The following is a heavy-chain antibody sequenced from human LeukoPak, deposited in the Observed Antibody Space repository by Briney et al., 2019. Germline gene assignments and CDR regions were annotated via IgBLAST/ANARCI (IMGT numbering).Heavy chain of an antibody. Sequence: SEILSLTCTVSGYSISGGYYWGWIRQPPGKGLEWIGNIYHSGNTYYNPSLKSRVTISVDTSKNQFSLKLSSVTAADTAVYYCARLVRGWFDPWGQGTLVTVSS. J-gene: IGHJ5*02. CDR2: IYHSGNT. D-gene: IGHD6-13*01. CDR3: ARLVRGWFDP. V-gene: IGHV4-38-2*02. CDR1: GYSISGGYY.